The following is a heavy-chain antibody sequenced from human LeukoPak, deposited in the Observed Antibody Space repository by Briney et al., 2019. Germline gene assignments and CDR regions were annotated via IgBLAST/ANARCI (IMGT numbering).Heavy chain of an antibody. V-gene: IGHV3-15*01. CDR3: TSSYGYLPNYYYYMDV. CDR1: GFTFSNAW. D-gene: IGHD5-18*01. CDR2: IKSKTAGGTT. Sequence: GGSLRLSCAASGFTFSNAWMSWVRQAPGKGLEWVGRIKSKTAGGTTDYAAPVKGRFTISRDDSKTTLYLQMNSLKTEDTAVYYCTSSYGYLPNYYYYMDVWGKGTTVTISS. J-gene: IGHJ6*03.